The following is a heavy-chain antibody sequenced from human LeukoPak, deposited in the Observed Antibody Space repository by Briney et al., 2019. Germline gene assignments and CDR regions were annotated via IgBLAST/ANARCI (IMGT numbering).Heavy chain of an antibody. V-gene: IGHV1-2*02. CDR3: ARDGVYSTNFDAFDI. CDR1: GYTFSNYY. Sequence: GASVNVSCRTSGYTFSNYYMHWVRQAPGQGPEWMGWINPKSGGTDYAQRFQGRVTMTRDTSISTAYMELSGLRSDDTAVYYCARDGVYSTNFDAFDIWGQGTMVTVSS. CDR2: INPKSGGT. J-gene: IGHJ3*02. D-gene: IGHD6-13*01.